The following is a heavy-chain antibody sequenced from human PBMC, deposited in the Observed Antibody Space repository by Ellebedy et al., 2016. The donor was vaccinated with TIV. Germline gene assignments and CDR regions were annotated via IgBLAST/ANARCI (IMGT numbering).Heavy chain of an antibody. J-gene: IGHJ4*02. CDR1: GFTFSSYW. V-gene: IGHV3-7*03. D-gene: IGHD1-14*01. CDR3: ARRYFDS. Sequence: GEYLKISXAAPGFTFSSYWMSWVRQAPGKGLEWVANIKQDGTEKHYVDSVKGRFTISRDNAKNSLFLQMNSLRAEDTAVYYCARRYFDSWGQGTLVTVSS. CDR2: IKQDGTEK.